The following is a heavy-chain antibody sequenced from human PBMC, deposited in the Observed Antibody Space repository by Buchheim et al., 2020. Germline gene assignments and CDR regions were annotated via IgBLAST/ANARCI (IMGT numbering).Heavy chain of an antibody. CDR1: GGSFSGYY. V-gene: IGHV4-34*01. D-gene: IGHD2-15*01. CDR3: ARGRERGYCSGGSCYLRINWFDP. CDR2: INHSGST. Sequence: QVQLQQWGAGLLKPSETLSLTCAVYGGSFSGYYWSWIRQPPGKGLEWIGEINHSGSTNYNPSFKSRVTISVDTYKNQLSMKLSSVTAADTAVYYCARGRERGYCSGGSCYLRINWFDPWGQGTL. J-gene: IGHJ5*02.